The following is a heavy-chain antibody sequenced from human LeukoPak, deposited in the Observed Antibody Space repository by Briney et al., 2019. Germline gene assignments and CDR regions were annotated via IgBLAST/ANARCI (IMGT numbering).Heavy chain of an antibody. V-gene: IGHV4-38-2*02. CDR1: GYSISSGYY. Sequence: TSETLSLTCPVSGYSISSGYYWGWIRQPPGKGLEWIGSIYHSGSTYYNPSLRSRVTISVDTSKNQFSLKLSSVTAADTAVYYCAREAFSSGYYDDYWGQGTLVTVSS. J-gene: IGHJ4*02. D-gene: IGHD3-22*01. CDR3: AREAFSSGYYDDY. CDR2: IYHSGST.